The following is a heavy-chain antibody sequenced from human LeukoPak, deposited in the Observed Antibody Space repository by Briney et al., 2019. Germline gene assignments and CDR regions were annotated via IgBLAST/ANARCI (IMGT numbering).Heavy chain of an antibody. CDR2: IYYSGST. CDR3: ARALGGSGGEV. J-gene: IGHJ3*01. V-gene: IGHV4-59*01. D-gene: IGHD3-10*01. CDR1: GGSISSYY. Sequence: PSETLSLTCTVSGGSISSYYWSWIRQPPGKGLGWIGYIYYSGSTNYNPSLKSRVTISADTSKNQFSLKLSSVTAADTAVYYCARALGGSGGEVWGQGTMVTVSS.